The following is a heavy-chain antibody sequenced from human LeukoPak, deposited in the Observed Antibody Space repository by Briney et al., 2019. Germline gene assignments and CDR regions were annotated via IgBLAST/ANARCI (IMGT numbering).Heavy chain of an antibody. CDR3: ARVRYYGSGSYYLNSGYYYYMDV. J-gene: IGHJ6*03. D-gene: IGHD3-10*01. V-gene: IGHV4-39*01. CDR1: GGSISSSTYY. Sequence: SETLSLTCTVSGGSISSSTYYWGWIRQPPGKGLEWIGSIYYSGSTYYNPSLKGRVTISIDTSKNQFSLKLSSVPAADTAVYYCARVRYYGSGSYYLNSGYYYYMDVWGKGTTVTISS. CDR2: IYYSGST.